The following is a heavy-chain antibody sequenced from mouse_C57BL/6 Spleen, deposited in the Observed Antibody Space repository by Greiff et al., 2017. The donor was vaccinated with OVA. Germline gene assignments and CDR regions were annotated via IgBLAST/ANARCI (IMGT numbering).Heavy chain of an antibody. CDR3: ARWATTVVASFDY. CDR2: IYPGSGNT. Sequence: QVQLKQSGPELVKPGASVKISCKASGYSFTSYYIHWVKQRPGQGLEWIGWIYPGSGNTKYNEKFKGKATLTADTSSSTAYMQLSSLTSEDSAVYYCARWATTVVASFDYWGQGTTLTVSS. J-gene: IGHJ2*01. V-gene: IGHV1-66*01. CDR1: GYSFTSYY. D-gene: IGHD1-1*01.